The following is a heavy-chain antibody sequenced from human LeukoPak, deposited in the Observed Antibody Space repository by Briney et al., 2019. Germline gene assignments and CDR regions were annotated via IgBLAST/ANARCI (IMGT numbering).Heavy chain of an antibody. CDR3: VKSGPDFGDLPSEYYFDF. Sequence: PGGSLRLSCAASGFSLSSYAMHWVRQAPGKGLEWVAVIWYDGSNQYYADSVRGRFTISRDNSKNTLHLQMNSLRAEDTAAYYCVKSGPDFGDLPSEYYFDFWGQGTLVTVSS. CDR1: GFSLSSYA. V-gene: IGHV3-33*06. CDR2: IWYDGSNQ. D-gene: IGHD4-17*01. J-gene: IGHJ4*02.